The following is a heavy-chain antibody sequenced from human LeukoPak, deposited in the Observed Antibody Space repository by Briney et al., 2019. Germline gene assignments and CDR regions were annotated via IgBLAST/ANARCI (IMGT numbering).Heavy chain of an antibody. Sequence: SETLSLTCTVSGGSTSSSNYYWGWIRQPPGKGLEWIGGIHYSGNTYYNPSLKSRVTISIDTSKNQFSLKLSSVTAADTAVYYCARLGAGPTYYDFWSGYSSFYFDYWGQGTLVTVSS. V-gene: IGHV4-39*01. J-gene: IGHJ4*02. CDR3: ARLGAGPTYYDFWSGYSSFYFDY. D-gene: IGHD3-3*01. CDR2: IHYSGNT. CDR1: GGSTSSSNYY.